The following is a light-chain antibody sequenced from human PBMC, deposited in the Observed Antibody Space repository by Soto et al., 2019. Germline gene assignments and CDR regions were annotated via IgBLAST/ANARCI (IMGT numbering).Light chain of an antibody. Sequence: QSVLTKPASVSGSPGQSITISCTGTTSDVGGYNYVSWYQQYPGKAPKLMIFEVTYRPSGISNRFSGSKSGNTASLSISGLQAEDEADYYCSSYTSSSTSVVFGGGTKLTVL. V-gene: IGLV2-14*01. CDR3: SSYTSSSTSVV. CDR2: EVT. CDR1: TSDVGGYNY. J-gene: IGLJ2*01.